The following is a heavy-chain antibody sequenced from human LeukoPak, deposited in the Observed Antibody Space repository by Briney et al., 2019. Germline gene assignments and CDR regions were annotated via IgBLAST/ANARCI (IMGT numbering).Heavy chain of an antibody. D-gene: IGHD5-24*01. J-gene: IGHJ3*02. CDR2: IYDDGRT. V-gene: IGHV3-66*01. CDR3: AKEVGRDDSETPGTFDM. Sequence: PGGSLRLSCTVSGFTVSTALMDWVRQAPGKGLEWVSLIYDDGRTVYADSVKGRFTISRDNSKNMLYLEMNSLRVEDTAMFYCAKEVGRDDSETPGTFDMWGLGTKVTVSS. CDR1: GFTVSTAL.